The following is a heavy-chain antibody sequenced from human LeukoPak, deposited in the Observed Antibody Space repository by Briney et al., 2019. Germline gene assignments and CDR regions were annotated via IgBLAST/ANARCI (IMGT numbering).Heavy chain of an antibody. V-gene: IGHV1-18*04. J-gene: IGHJ4*02. CDR3: ARASVVVAASHFDY. Sequence: GASVKVSCKASGYTFTSYGISWVRQAPGQGLEWMGWISAYNGNTNYAQKLQGRVTMTTDTSTSTDYMELRSLRSDDTAVYYCARASVVVAASHFDYWGQGTLVTVSS. CDR1: GYTFTSYG. CDR2: ISAYNGNT. D-gene: IGHD2-15*01.